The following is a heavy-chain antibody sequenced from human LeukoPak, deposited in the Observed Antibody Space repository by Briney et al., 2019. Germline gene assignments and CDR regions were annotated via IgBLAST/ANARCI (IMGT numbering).Heavy chain of an antibody. Sequence: ASVKVSCKASGYPFTSYDINWVRQATGQGLEWMGWMNPNSGNTGYAQKFQGRVTMTRNTSISTAYMELSSLRSEDTAVYYCARSPAGVYVYYYYYMDVWGKGTTVTVSS. CDR1: GYPFTSYD. CDR2: MNPNSGNT. CDR3: ARSPAGVYVYYYYYMDV. D-gene: IGHD6-13*01. V-gene: IGHV1-8*01. J-gene: IGHJ6*03.